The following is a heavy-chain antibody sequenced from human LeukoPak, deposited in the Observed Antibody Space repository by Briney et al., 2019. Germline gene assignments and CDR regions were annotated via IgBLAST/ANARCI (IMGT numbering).Heavy chain of an antibody. Sequence: GRSLRLSCAASGFTFSSYGMHWVRQAPGKGLEWVAVIWYGGSNKYYADSVKGRFTISRDNAKNSLYLQMNSLRAEDTAVYYCAGGITMVRGVQSSASYWGQGTLVTVSS. CDR3: AGGITMVRGVQSSASY. J-gene: IGHJ4*02. V-gene: IGHV3-33*08. CDR2: IWYGGSNK. CDR1: GFTFSSYG. D-gene: IGHD3-10*01.